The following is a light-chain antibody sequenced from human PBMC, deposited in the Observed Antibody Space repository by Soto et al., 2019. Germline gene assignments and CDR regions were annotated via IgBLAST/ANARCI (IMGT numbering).Light chain of an antibody. CDR2: DAS. CDR3: EQFNSYPLT. Sequence: AIQLTQSPSSLSASVGDRLSITCRASQGISSGLAWYQQKPGNPPKLLIYDASSLHSGVPSRFSGSGSGTYFTLTISSLQPEDLAPYYCEQFNSYPLTFGGGTKVEIK. J-gene: IGKJ4*02. V-gene: IGKV1-13*02. CDR1: QGISSG.